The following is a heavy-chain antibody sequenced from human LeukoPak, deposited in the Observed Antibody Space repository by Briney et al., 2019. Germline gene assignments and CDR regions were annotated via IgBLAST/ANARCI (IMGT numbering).Heavy chain of an antibody. D-gene: IGHD3-10*02. CDR2: ISGGADST. CDR3: AKFFVGTMSYFDY. CDR1: GFTFSSYA. V-gene: IGHV3-23*01. Sequence: PGGSLRLSCAASGFTFSSYAMSWVRQAPGKGLEWVSSISGGADSTYYADSVKGRFTISRDNSKNTLFLQMNSLRADDTAVYYCAKFFVGTMSYFDYWGQETLVTVSS. J-gene: IGHJ4*02.